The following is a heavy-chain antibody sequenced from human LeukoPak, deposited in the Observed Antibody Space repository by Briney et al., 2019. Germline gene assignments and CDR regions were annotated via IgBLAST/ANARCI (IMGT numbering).Heavy chain of an antibody. Sequence: PGGSLRLSCAASGFIFSSYAMSWVRQAPGKGLEWVSAMSGSGGNTYYADSVKGRFTISRDNSKNTLYLQMNSLRAEDTAVYYCAKDLHDCSSTSCYLGYYGMDVWGQGTTVTVSS. J-gene: IGHJ6*02. CDR2: MSGSGGNT. CDR3: AKDLHDCSSTSCYLGYYGMDV. V-gene: IGHV3-23*01. D-gene: IGHD2-2*01. CDR1: GFIFSSYA.